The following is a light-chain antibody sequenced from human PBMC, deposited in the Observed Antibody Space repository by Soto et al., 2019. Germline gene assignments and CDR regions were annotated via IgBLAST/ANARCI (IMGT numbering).Light chain of an antibody. CDR3: SSYTTSSTVV. J-gene: IGLJ2*01. CDR2: DVS. Sequence: QSALTQPASVSGSPGQSITISRTGSSSDVGGYNYVSWYQQHHPGKAPKLMIYDVSNRPSGVSNRFSGSKSGNTASLTISGLQAEDEADYYCSSYTTSSTVVFGGGTKLTVL. CDR1: SSDVGGYNY. V-gene: IGLV2-14*03.